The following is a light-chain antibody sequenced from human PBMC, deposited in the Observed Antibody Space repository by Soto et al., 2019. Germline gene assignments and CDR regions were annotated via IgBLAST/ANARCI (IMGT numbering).Light chain of an antibody. J-gene: IGLJ2*01. V-gene: IGLV1-44*01. CDR3: AAWDDSLNGPYVV. CDR1: SSNIGSNT. CDR2: SDN. Sequence: QSVLTQPPSASGTPGQRVTISCSGSSSNIGSNTVSWYQQLPGTAPKLLIYSDNQRPSGVPDRFSGSKSGTSASLAISGLQSEDEADYYCAAWDDSLNGPYVVFGGGTKLTV.